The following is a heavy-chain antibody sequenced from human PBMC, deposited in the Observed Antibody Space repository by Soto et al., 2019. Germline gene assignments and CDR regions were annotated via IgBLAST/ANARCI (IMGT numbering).Heavy chain of an antibody. CDR2: VFWEDDK. D-gene: IGHD2-15*01. J-gene: IGHJ4*02. Sequence: QITLKESGPTLVKPTQTLTLTCTFSGFSLTTSGVGVGWIRQPPGKALEWLALVFWEDDKRYSPSLKSRLTITKDTSKNQVVLTMTNMDPVDTATYYCAHTRAPRIFDYWGQGTLVTVSS. CDR1: GFSLTTSGVG. CDR3: AHTRAPRIFDY. V-gene: IGHV2-5*02.